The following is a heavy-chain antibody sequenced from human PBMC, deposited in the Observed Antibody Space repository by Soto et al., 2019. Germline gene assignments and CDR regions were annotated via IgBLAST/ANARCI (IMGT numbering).Heavy chain of an antibody. V-gene: IGHV1-18*01. J-gene: IGHJ4*02. CDR3: AFGACRGASWNSCYFDY. CDR2: ISAYNGNT. Sequence: ASVKVSCKASGNTFTTYGINWVRQAPGQGPEWMGWISAYNGNTTYAQKFQGRVTMTTDTSTSTGYMELRSLRSDDTAVYYCAFGACRGASWNSCYFDYWGQGSQVTVSS. CDR1: GNTFTTYG. D-gene: IGHD2-15*01.